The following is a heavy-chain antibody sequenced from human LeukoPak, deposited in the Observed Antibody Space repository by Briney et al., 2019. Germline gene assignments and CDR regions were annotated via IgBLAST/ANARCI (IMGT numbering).Heavy chain of an antibody. CDR3: ARHHKNY. J-gene: IGHJ4*02. V-gene: IGHV3-21*04. Sequence: PGGSLRLSCAASGFTFSSYSMNWVRQAPGKGLEWVSSIGTISSYIFYADSVKGRFTISRDNAKNSVYLQMDSLRVEDTAVYYCARHHKNYWGKGPLVTAPS. CDR2: IGTISSYI. CDR1: GFTFSSYS.